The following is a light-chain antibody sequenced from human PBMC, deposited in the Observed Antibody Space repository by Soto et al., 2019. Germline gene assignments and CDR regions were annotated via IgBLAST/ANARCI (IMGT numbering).Light chain of an antibody. CDR1: DSNIGNNS. Sequence: QSVLTQPPSVSAAPGQKVTISCSGSDSNIGNNSVSWYQQLPGTAPKFLIYDNSERPSGIPDRFSASKSGTSATLGITGPQTGDEADYYCGSWDSALSVVLFGGGTKLTVL. V-gene: IGLV1-51*01. J-gene: IGLJ2*01. CDR3: GSWDSALSVVL. CDR2: DNS.